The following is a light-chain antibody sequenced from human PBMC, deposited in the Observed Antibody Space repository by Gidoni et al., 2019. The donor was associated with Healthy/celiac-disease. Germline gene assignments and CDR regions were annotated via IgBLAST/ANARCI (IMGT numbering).Light chain of an antibody. CDR3: QQYHDWPPCS. Sequence: EIVLTQPPATLSVPPGERATLSCRASQSVSSNLAWYQHKPGQAPSLLIYGASTRATGIPARFSVSGSGTEFTLTISSLQSEDFAVYFCQQYHDWPPCSFXXXTKLEIK. J-gene: IGKJ2*04. CDR1: QSVSSN. CDR2: GAS. V-gene: IGKV3-15*01.